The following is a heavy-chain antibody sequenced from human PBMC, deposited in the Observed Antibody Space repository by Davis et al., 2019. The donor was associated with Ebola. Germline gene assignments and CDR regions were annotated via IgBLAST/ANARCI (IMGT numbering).Heavy chain of an antibody. Sequence: GESLKISCAASGFIVSDKYMSWVRQAPGKGLEWVSVIYRDGRTYYADSVKGRFTISRDNSNNTLFLQMNSVRAEDTAVYYCARHVYGDFWYFDLWGRGTLVTVSS. CDR1: GFIVSDKY. D-gene: IGHD4-17*01. CDR2: IYRDGRT. CDR3: ARHVYGDFWYFDL. J-gene: IGHJ2*01. V-gene: IGHV3-53*01.